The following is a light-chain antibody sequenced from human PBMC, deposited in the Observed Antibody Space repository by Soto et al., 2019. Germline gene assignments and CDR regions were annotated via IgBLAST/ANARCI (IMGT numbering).Light chain of an antibody. CDR3: QSADSSCTYWV. Sequence: SYELTQPPSVSVSPGQTARITCSGDALPKQYAYWYQQKPGQAPVLVIYKDSERPSGIPERFSGSSSGTTVTLTIIGVQAEDEADYYCQSADSSCTYWVFGGGPKLTVL. J-gene: IGLJ3*02. CDR2: KDS. CDR1: ALPKQY. V-gene: IGLV3-25*03.